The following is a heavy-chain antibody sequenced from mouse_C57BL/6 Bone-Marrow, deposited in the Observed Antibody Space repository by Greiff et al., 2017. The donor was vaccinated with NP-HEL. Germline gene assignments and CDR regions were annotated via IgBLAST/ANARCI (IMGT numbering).Heavy chain of an antibody. CDR3: ASPAYYSNSWVMDY. D-gene: IGHD2-5*01. V-gene: IGHV1-64*01. J-gene: IGHJ4*01. CDR2: IHPNSGST. CDR1: GYTFTSYW. Sequence: QVQLQQPGAELVKPGASVKLSCKASGYTFTSYWMHWVKQRPGPGLEWIGMIHPNSGSTNYNEKFKSKATLTVDKSSSTAYMQLSSLTSEDSAVYYCASPAYYSNSWVMDYWGQGTSVTVSS.